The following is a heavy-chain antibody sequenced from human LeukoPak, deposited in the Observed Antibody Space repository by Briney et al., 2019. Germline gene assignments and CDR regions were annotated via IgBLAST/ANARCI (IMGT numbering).Heavy chain of an antibody. D-gene: IGHD5-24*01. CDR3: ARGDGGDGYKMGNAFDI. Sequence: SETLSLTCAVSGVSISSGGYSWRWLRQPPGKGLEWIGYIYHSGSTYDNPSLKSRVTISVDRSKNQFSLKLSSVTAADTAVYYCARGDGGDGYKMGNAFDIWGQGTMVTVSS. CDR2: IYHSGST. CDR1: GVSISSGGYS. V-gene: IGHV4-30-2*01. J-gene: IGHJ3*02.